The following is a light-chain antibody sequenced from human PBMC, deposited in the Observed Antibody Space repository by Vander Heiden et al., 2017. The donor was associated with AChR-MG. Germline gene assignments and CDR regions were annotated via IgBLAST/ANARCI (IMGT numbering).Light chain of an antibody. J-gene: IGLJ2*01. V-gene: IGLV2-11*01. CDR3: CSYAGTHVV. CDR1: SSDVGGYNY. CDR2: DVT. Sequence: QSALTQPRSASGSPGQSITIFCSGCSSDVGGYNYVTWYQDHPDKAPKLIIFDVTKRPSGVPDRFSASKSGNTASLTISGLQADDEADYYCCSYAGTHVVFGGGTKVTVL.